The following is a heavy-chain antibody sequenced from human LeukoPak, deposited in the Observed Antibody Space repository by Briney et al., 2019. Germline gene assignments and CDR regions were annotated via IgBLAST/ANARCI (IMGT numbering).Heavy chain of an antibody. D-gene: IGHD7-27*01. V-gene: IGHV3-33*01. CDR3: ARDVAKWGRWPDY. CDR1: GFTFSSYG. J-gene: IGHJ4*02. Sequence: GRSLRPSCAASGFTFSSYGMHWVRQAPGRGLEWVAVIWYDGINEYYADSVKGRFTVSRDNANNTLYLQMNSLRADDTAVYFCARDVAKWGRWPDYWGQGTLVTVSS. CDR2: IWYDGINE.